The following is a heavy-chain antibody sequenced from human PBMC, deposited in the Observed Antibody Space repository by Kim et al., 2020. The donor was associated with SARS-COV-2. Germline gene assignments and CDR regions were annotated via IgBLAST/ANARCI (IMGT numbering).Heavy chain of an antibody. V-gene: IGHV4-59*08. CDR2: ST. Sequence: STHHTPSHKSRVTISVDASKDQFSLELSSVTAADTAVYYCAIHVSVAADYWGQGTLVTVSS. CDR3: AIHVSVAADY. J-gene: IGHJ4*02. D-gene: IGHD6-25*01.